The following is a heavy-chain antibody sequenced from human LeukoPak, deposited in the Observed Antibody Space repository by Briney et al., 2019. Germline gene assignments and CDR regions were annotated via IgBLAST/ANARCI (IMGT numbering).Heavy chain of an antibody. V-gene: IGHV1-8*01. CDR1: GYTFTSYD. Sequence: GPSVKVSCKASGYTFTSYDINWVRQATGQGLEWMGWMNPNSGNTGYAQKFQGRVTMTRDTSISTAYMELSRLRSDDTAVYYCASMVRGVIIPWGQGTLVTVSS. CDR3: ASMVRGVIIP. CDR2: MNPNSGNT. D-gene: IGHD3-10*01. J-gene: IGHJ5*02.